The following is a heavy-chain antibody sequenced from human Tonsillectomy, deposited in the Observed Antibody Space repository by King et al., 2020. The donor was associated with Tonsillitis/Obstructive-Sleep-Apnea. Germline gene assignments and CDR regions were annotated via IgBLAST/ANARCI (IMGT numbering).Heavy chain of an antibody. J-gene: IGHJ4*02. V-gene: IGHV3-30*18. Sequence: VQLVESGGGVVQPGRSLRLSCAASGFTFSSYGMHWVRQAPGKGLEWVAVISYDGSNKYYADSVKGRFTISRDNSKNTLYLQMNSLRAEDTAVYYCANFEAPLVGTFDYWGQGTLVTVSS. D-gene: IGHD6-6*01. CDR3: ANFEAPLVGTFDY. CDR1: GFTFSSYG. CDR2: ISYDGSNK.